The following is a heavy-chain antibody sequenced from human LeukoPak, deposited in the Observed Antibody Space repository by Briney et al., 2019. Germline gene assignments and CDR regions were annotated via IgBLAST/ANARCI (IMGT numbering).Heavy chain of an antibody. CDR3: ARAGRMSAAADAFDY. D-gene: IGHD6-13*01. CDR1: GYSISSGYY. Sequence: AETLSLTCAVSGYSISSGYYWGWIRQPPGKGLEWIGSIYHSGSTYYNPSLKSHVTISVDQSKSQFSLTLSSVTAADTAVYYCARAGRMSAAADAFDYWGQGTLVTVSS. CDR2: IYHSGST. V-gene: IGHV4-38-2*01. J-gene: IGHJ4*02.